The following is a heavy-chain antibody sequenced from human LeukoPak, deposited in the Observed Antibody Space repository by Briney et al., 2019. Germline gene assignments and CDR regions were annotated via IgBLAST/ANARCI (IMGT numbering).Heavy chain of an antibody. CDR3: WRGGGFGELLFH. CDR1: GGTFSSYA. J-gene: IGHJ4*02. D-gene: IGHD3-10*01. Sequence: GASVKVSCKASGGTFSSYAISWVRQAPGQGLEWMGGIIPIFGTTNYAQKFQGRVTLTADESTSTAYIEMRSLGAEDTPAYSCWRGGGFGELLFHRGQGTLVTVSS. CDR2: IIPIFGTT. V-gene: IGHV1-69*13.